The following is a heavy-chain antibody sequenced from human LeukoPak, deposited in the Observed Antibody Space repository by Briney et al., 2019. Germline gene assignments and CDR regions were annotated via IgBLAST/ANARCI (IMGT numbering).Heavy chain of an antibody. V-gene: IGHV3-66*01. D-gene: IGHD4-17*01. J-gene: IGHJ4*02. CDR3: ARGGMTTVTTGGGFDY. CDR1: GFTVSSNY. Sequence: PGGSLRLSCAASGFTVSSNYMSWVRQAPGKGLEWVSVIYSGGSTYYADSVKGRFTISRDNSKNTLYLQMNSLRAEDTAVYYCARGGMTTVTTGGGFDYWGQGTLVTVSS. CDR2: IYSGGST.